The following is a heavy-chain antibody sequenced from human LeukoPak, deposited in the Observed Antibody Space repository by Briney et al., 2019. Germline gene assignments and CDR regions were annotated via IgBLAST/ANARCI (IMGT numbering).Heavy chain of an antibody. CDR3: ARVVQGKYFYYGMDV. V-gene: IGHV3-23*01. Sequence: GGSLRLSCAASGFTFSSYAMSWVRQAPGKGLEWVSAISGSGGSTYYADSVKGRFTISRDNSKNTLYLHMNSLRAEDTAVYYCARVVQGKYFYYGMDVWGQGTTVTVSS. CDR1: GFTFSSYA. J-gene: IGHJ6*02. CDR2: ISGSGGST. D-gene: IGHD4-23*01.